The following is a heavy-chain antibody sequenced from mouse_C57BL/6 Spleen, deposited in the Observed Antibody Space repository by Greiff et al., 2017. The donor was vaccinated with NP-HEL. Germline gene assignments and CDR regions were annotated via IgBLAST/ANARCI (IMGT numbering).Heavy chain of an antibody. CDR1: GFTFSDYY. V-gene: IGHV5-12*01. CDR2: ISNGGGST. Sequence: EVQLVESGGGLVQPGGSLKLSCAASGFTFSDYYMYWVRQTPEKRLEWVAYISNGGGSTYYPDTVKGRFTISRDNAKNTLYLQMSRLKSEDTAMYYCARLSRDYYAMDYWGQGTSVTVSS. J-gene: IGHJ4*01. CDR3: ARLSRDYYAMDY.